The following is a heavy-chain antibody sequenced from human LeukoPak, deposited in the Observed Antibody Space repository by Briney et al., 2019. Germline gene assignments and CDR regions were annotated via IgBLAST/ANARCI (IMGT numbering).Heavy chain of an antibody. CDR3: ARERTTHMDV. CDR2: INHSGST. D-gene: IGHD1-1*01. Sequence: SETLSLTCAVYGGSFSGYYWSWIRQPPGKGLEWIGEINHSGSTNYNPSLKSRVTISVDTSKNQFSLKLSSVTAADTAVYYCARERTTHMDVWGKGTTVTVSS. J-gene: IGHJ6*03. CDR1: GGSFSGYY. V-gene: IGHV4-34*01.